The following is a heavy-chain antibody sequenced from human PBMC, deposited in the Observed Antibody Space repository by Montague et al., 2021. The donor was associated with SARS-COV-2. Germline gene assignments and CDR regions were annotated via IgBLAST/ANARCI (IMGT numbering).Heavy chain of an antibody. CDR1: GGSTTSYH. CDR2: IYYTGIT. Sequence: SETLSLTCSISGGSTTSYHWSWIRQPPGKGLEYIGHIYYTGITTYSPSLGSRVTISLDASKNQFSLMLSSVTAADTAVYYCARLTTVASKGGYFFYYWGQGALATVSS. V-gene: IGHV4-59*01. D-gene: IGHD4-23*01. J-gene: IGHJ4*02. CDR3: ARLTTVASKGGYFFYY.